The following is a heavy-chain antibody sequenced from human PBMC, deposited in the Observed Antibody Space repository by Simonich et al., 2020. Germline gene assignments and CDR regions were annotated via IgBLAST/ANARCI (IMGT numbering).Heavy chain of an antibody. CDR3: ARRYYSTSFDY. CDR2: TNPNSVGT. Sequence: QVQLVQSGAEVKKPGASVKVSCKASGYTFTGYYMHWVRQAPGQGLEWMGRTNPNSVGTNYAQKFQGRVTMTRDTSISTAYMELSRLRSDDTAVYYCARRYYSTSFDYWGQGTMVTVSS. J-gene: IGHJ4*03. CDR1: GYTFTGYY. D-gene: IGHD6-6*01. V-gene: IGHV1-2*06.